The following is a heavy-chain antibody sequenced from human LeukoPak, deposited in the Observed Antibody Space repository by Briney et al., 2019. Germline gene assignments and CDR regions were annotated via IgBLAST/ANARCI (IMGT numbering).Heavy chain of an antibody. CDR1: GGTFSSYA. J-gene: IGHJ3*02. CDR3: ARNLVRCNAFDI. CDR2: INPSGGST. Sequence: ASVKVSCKASGGTFSSYAISWVQQAPGQGLEWMGIINPSGGSTSYAQKFQGRVTMTRDTSTSTVYMELSSLRSEDTAVYYCARNLVRCNAFDIWGQGTMVTVSS. D-gene: IGHD2-21*01. V-gene: IGHV1-46*01.